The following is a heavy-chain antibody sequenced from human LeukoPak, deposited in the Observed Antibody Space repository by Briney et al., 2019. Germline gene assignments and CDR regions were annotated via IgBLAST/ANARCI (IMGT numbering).Heavy chain of an antibody. D-gene: IGHD5-18*01. CDR1: GFTFSSYS. CDR3: ARDLREIQLWSISYYYYGMDV. Sequence: TGGSLRLSCAASGFTFSSYSMNWVRQAPGKGLECVSYISSSSSTIYYADSVKGRFTISRDNAKNSLYLQMNSLRDEDTAVYYCARDLREIQLWSISYYYYGMDVWGQGTTVTVSS. J-gene: IGHJ6*02. CDR2: ISSSSSTI. V-gene: IGHV3-48*02.